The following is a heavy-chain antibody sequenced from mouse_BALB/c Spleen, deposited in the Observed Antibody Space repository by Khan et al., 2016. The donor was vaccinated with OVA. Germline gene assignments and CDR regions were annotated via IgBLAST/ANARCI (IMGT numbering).Heavy chain of an antibody. D-gene: IGHD1-1*01. J-gene: IGHJ2*01. CDR1: GFSLTSYG. V-gene: IGHV2-9*02. CDR3: TRDHGNTYEYFDY. Sequence: QVQLKQSGPGLVAPSQSLSITCTVSGFSLTSYGVHWVRQPPGKGLEWLGIIWAGGSTNYNSALMSRLSISKDNSKSQGVVKMIILQTDDIAMYSSTRDHGNTYEYFDYWGQGTTLTVSS. CDR2: IWAGGST.